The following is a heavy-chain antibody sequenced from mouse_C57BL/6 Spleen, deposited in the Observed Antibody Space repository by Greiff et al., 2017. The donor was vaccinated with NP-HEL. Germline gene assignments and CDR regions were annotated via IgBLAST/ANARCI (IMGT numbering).Heavy chain of an antibody. V-gene: IGHV1-81*01. CDR1: GYTFTSYG. CDR3: ARVYDGYYYFDY. CDR2: IYPRSGNT. D-gene: IGHD2-3*01. Sequence: QVQLQQSGAELARPGASVKLSCKASGYTFTSYGISWVKQRTGQGLEWIGEIYPRSGNTYYNEKFKGKATLTADKSSSTAYMGLRSLTSEDSAGYFCARVYDGYYYFDYWGQGTTLTVSS. J-gene: IGHJ2*01.